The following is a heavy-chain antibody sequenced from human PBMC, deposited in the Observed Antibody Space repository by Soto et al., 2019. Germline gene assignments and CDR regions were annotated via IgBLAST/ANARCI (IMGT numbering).Heavy chain of an antibody. J-gene: IGHJ2*01. D-gene: IGHD3-10*01. CDR1: GFTFSSYA. CDR3: AKGHRLLWFGDLPYFDL. V-gene: IGHV3-23*01. Sequence: EVQLLESGGGLVQPGGSLRLSCAASGFTFSSYAMSWVRQAPGKGLEWVSAISGSGGSTYYADSVKGRFTISRDNSKNTLYLQMNSLRAEDTAVYYCAKGHRLLWFGDLPYFDLWGRGTLVTVSS. CDR2: ISGSGGST.